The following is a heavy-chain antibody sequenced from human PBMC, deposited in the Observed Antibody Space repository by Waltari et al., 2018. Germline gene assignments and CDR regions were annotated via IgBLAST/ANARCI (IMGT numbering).Heavy chain of an antibody. J-gene: IGHJ5*02. CDR2: IYTSGST. CDR1: GGSISSYY. CDR3: ARDQLGHSYGSNWFDP. V-gene: IGHV4-4*07. Sequence: QVQLQESGPGLVKPSETLSLTCTVSGGSISSYYWSWFRQPAGKGLEWIGRIYTSGSTNYNPSLKSRVTMSVDTSKNQFSLKLSSVTAADTAVYYCARDQLGHSYGSNWFDPWGQGTLVTVSS. D-gene: IGHD5-18*01.